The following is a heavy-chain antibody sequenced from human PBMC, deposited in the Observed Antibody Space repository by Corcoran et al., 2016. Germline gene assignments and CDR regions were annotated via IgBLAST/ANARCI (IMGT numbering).Heavy chain of an antibody. D-gene: IGHD1-26*01. CDR2: MNPNSGNT. J-gene: IGHJ4*02. CDR1: GYTFTSYD. Sequence: QVQLVQSGAEVKKPGASVKVSCKASGYTFTSYDINWVRQATGQGLEWMGWMNPNSGNTGYAQKFQGRVTMTRNTSISTAYMELSSLGSEDTAGYYGASHLRGATSAFDYWGQGTLVTVSS. V-gene: IGHV1-8*01. CDR3: ASHLRGATSAFDY.